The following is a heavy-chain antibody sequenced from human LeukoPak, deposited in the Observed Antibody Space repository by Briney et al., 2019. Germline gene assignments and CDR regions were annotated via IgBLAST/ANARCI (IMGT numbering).Heavy chain of an antibody. Sequence: ASVKVSCKASGYTFTSYYMHWVRQAPGQGLEWMGIINPSGGSTSYAQKFQGRVTMTRDTSTSTVYMELSSLRSEDTAVYYCARGRAASRFYIYYALDVWGQGTTVTVSS. CDR2: INPSGGST. V-gene: IGHV1-46*01. CDR3: ARGRAASRFYIYYALDV. J-gene: IGHJ6*02. D-gene: IGHD2-15*01. CDR1: GYTFTSYY.